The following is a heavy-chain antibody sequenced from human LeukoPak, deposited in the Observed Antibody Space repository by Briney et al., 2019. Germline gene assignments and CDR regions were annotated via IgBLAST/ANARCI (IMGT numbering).Heavy chain of an antibody. V-gene: IGHV3-11*01. CDR1: GFTFSDYY. J-gene: IGHJ6*02. D-gene: IGHD3-10*01. CDR3: ARAGRSTMVRGVISSAVTYYYGMDV. Sequence: GGSLRLSCAASGFTFSDYYMSWIRQAPGKGLEWVSYISSSGSTIYYADSVKGRFTISRDNAKNSLYLQMNSLRAEDTAVYYCARAGRSTMVRGVISSAVTYYYGMDVWGQGTTVTLSS. CDR2: ISSSGSTI.